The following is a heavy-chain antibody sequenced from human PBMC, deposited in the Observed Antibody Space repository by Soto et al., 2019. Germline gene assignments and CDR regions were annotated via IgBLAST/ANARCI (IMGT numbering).Heavy chain of an antibody. Sequence: PSGTLSLTCTVSGGSISSGGYYWSWIRQHPGKGLEWIGYIYYSRSTYYNPSLKSRVTISVDTSKNQFSLKLSSVTAADTAVYYCARDQLDMVRGVKPYYYMDVWGKGTTVTVSS. CDR2: IYYSRST. CDR3: ARDQLDMVRGVKPYYYMDV. D-gene: IGHD3-10*01. V-gene: IGHV4-31*03. CDR1: GGSISSGGYY. J-gene: IGHJ6*03.